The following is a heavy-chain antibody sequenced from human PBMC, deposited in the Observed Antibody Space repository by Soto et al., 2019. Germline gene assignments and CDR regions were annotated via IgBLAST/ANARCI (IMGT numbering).Heavy chain of an antibody. V-gene: IGHV3-66*01. D-gene: IGHD2-2*02. CDR3: ARDRYCSSPSCYTPEYFQF. J-gene: IGHJ1*01. CDR1: GFTVSSTH. Sequence: GGSLRLSCVASGFTVSSTHMSWVRQAPRKGLEWVSVIYSGGNTYYADSVKGRFTISRDNSKNTLYLQMNSLRADDTAVYYCARDRYCSSPSCYTPEYFQFWGQGTLVTVSS. CDR2: IYSGGNT.